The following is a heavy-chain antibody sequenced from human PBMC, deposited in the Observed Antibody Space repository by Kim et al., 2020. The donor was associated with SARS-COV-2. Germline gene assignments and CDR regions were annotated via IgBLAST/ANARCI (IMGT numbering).Heavy chain of an antibody. V-gene: IGHV4-34*01. Sequence: SPSLKSRVTISVDTSRNQFSLSLSSGTAADTAVYYCARGRRHYFGSGSYLYWGPGTLVTVSS. D-gene: IGHD3-10*01. J-gene: IGHJ4*02. CDR3: ARGRRHYFGSGSYLY.